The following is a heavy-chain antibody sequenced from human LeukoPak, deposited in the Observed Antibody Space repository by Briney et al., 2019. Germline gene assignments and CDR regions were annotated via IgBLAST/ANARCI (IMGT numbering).Heavy chain of an antibody. CDR3: ARGYSSSWYPHYFDY. CDR1: GGSISSGGYS. J-gene: IGHJ4*02. CDR2: IYHSGST. V-gene: IGHV4-30-2*01. Sequence: SQTLSLTCAVSGGSISSGGYSWSWIRQPPGKGLEWIGYIYHSGSTYYNPSLKSRVTISVDRSKNQFSLKLSSVTAADTAVYYCARGYSSSWYPHYFDYWGRGTLVTVSS. D-gene: IGHD6-13*01.